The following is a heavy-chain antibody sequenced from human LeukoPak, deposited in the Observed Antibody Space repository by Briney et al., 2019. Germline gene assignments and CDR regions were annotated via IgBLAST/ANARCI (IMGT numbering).Heavy chain of an antibody. Sequence: PGGSLRLSCAASGFNFNVFDMTWVRQAPGKGLEWLSTVIASGTYTYYAHSAKGRFTISRDNSKNTLHLQMDSLRVEDTAVYFCARNTTDRPYDFWGQGTLVTVSS. CDR2: VIASGTYT. D-gene: IGHD1/OR15-1a*01. V-gene: IGHV3-23*01. CDR3: ARNTTDRPYDF. J-gene: IGHJ4*02. CDR1: GFNFNVFD.